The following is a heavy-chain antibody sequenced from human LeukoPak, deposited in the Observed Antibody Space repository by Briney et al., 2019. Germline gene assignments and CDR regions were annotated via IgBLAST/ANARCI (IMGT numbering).Heavy chain of an antibody. J-gene: IGHJ6*02. D-gene: IGHD1-26*01. CDR1: GFTFSSYS. V-gene: IGHV3-9*01. Sequence: GGSLRLSCAASGFTFSSYSMNWVRQAPGKGLEWVSGISWNSGSIGYADSVKGRFTISRDNAKNSLYLQMNSLRAEDTALYYCAKDPVVGDTTNFYGMDVWGQGTTVTVSS. CDR3: AKDPVVGDTTNFYGMDV. CDR2: ISWNSGSI.